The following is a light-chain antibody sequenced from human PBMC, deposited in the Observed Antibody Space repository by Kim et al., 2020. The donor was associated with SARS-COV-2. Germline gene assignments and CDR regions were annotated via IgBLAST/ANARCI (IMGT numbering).Light chain of an antibody. V-gene: IGKV1-5*01. CDR2: DAS. J-gene: IGKJ2*01. Sequence: DIQMTQSPSTLSASVGDRVSLTCRASQSISRWVAWYQQKPGRAPNLLIYDASTLETGVPSRFSGSGSGTEFTLTISSLQPDDFATYYCQQFHNYPYTFGQGTKLEI. CDR1: QSISRW. CDR3: QQFHNYPYT.